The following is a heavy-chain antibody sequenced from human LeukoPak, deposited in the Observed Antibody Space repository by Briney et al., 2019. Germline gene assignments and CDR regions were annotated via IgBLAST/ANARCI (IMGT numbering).Heavy chain of an antibody. D-gene: IGHD4-17*01. CDR3: ARNPDYGDFGGYYYYYMDV. V-gene: IGHV1-46*01. Sequence: ASVKVSCKASGYTLTSYYMHWVRQAPGQGLEWMGIINPSGGSTSYAQKFQGRVTMTRDMSTSTVYMELSSLRSEDTAVYYCARNPDYGDFGGYYYYYMDVWGKGTTVTVSS. J-gene: IGHJ6*03. CDR2: INPSGGST. CDR1: GYTLTSYY.